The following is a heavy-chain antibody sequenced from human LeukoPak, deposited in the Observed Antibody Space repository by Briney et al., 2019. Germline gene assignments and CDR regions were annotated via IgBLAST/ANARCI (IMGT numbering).Heavy chain of an antibody. CDR2: ISGSGGST. D-gene: IGHD5-18*01. CDR3: ARVSAGYSYGYGASFDY. Sequence: GGSLRLSCAASGFTFSSYAMSWVRQAPGKGLEWVSAISGSGGSTYYADSVKGRFTISRDNSKNTLYLQMNSLRAEDTAVYYCARVSAGYSYGYGASFDYWGQGTLVTVSS. J-gene: IGHJ4*02. V-gene: IGHV3-23*01. CDR1: GFTFSSYA.